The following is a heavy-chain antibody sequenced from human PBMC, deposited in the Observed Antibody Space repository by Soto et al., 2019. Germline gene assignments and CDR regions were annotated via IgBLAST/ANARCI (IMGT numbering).Heavy chain of an antibody. Sequence: SETLSLTCTVSGASINNNDYYWSWIRQTPGKGLEWIGYVYYSGTTDYIPSLKSRLSMSIDKSQNQFTLKLNSVTAADTATYYCARMSYFYDKWYFDLWGRGTLVTVSS. V-gene: IGHV4-30-4*01. J-gene: IGHJ2*01. D-gene: IGHD3-22*01. CDR2: VYYSGTT. CDR1: GASINNNDYY. CDR3: ARMSYFYDKWYFDL.